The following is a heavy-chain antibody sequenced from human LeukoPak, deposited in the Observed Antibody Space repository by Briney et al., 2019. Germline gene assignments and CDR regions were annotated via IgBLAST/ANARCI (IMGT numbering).Heavy chain of an antibody. J-gene: IGHJ4*02. Sequence: GGSLRLSCAASGFTFSSYSMNWVRQAPGKGLEWVSSISSSSSYIYYADSVKGRFTISRDNAKNSLYLQMNSLRAEDTAVYYCAGGGIAVAGTFGYGHSVDYWGQGTLVTVSS. CDR3: AGGGIAVAGTFGYGHSVDY. CDR2: ISSSSSYI. D-gene: IGHD6-19*01. CDR1: GFTFSSYS. V-gene: IGHV3-21*01.